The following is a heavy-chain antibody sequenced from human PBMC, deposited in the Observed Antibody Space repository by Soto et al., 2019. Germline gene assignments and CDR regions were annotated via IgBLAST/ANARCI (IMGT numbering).Heavy chain of an antibody. D-gene: IGHD1-1*01. V-gene: IGHV3-7*03. Sequence: VQLVESGGGLVQPGGSLRLSCSASGFSFNAYWLTLVRQAPGKRLEWVANIKEDGSEKYSVDSVKGRFTISRDNAKNALYLQMNSLRAEDTALYYCARAYIPDYWGQGTLVTVSS. CDR3: ARAYIPDY. CDR2: IKEDGSEK. CDR1: GFSFNAYW. J-gene: IGHJ4*02.